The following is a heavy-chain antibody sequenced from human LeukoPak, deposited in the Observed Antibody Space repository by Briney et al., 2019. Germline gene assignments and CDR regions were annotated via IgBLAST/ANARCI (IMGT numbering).Heavy chain of an antibody. CDR1: GYTFTSYG. CDR3: ARESRNWNSPEGYYFDY. J-gene: IGHJ4*02. V-gene: IGHV1-18*01. D-gene: IGHD1-7*01. Sequence: GASVNVSCKASGYTFTSYGISWVRQAPGQGLEWMGWISAYNGNTNYAQKLQGRVTMTTDTSTSTAYMELSRLRSDDTAVYYCARESRNWNSPEGYYFDYWGQGTLVTVSS. CDR2: ISAYNGNT.